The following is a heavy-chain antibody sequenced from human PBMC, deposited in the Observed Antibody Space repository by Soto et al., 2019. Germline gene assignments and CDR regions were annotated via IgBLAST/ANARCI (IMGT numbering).Heavy chain of an antibody. D-gene: IGHD3-22*01. CDR1: GGSISSGGYY. Sequence: PSETLSLTCTVPGGSISSGGYYWSWIRQHPGKGLEWIGYIYYSGSTYYNPSLKSRVTISVDTSKNQFSLKLSSVTAADTAVYYCARGLYDSSGYPFDYWGQGTLVTVSS. CDR3: ARGLYDSSGYPFDY. V-gene: IGHV4-31*02. J-gene: IGHJ4*02. CDR2: IYYSGST.